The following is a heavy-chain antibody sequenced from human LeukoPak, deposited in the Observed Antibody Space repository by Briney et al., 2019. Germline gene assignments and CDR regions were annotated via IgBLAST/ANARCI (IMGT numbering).Heavy chain of an antibody. V-gene: IGHV5-51*01. J-gene: IGHJ3*02. CDR1: VYSFTSYW. Sequence: GESLKISCKGFVYSFTSYWSGWVRQMPGKGLEWMGIIYPGGSDTRYSPSFQGQVTISADKSITTAYLQWSSLKTSYTATYYCARCLTGTGAFDIWGQGTMVTVSS. CDR2: IYPGGSDT. CDR3: ARCLTGTGAFDI. D-gene: IGHD6-13*01.